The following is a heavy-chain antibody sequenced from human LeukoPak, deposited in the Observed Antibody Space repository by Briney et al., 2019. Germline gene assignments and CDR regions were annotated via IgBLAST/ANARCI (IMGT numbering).Heavy chain of an antibody. D-gene: IGHD3-9*01. J-gene: IGHJ4*02. CDR2: ISWDGGST. Sequence: GGSLRLSCAASGFTFDDYTMHWVRQAPGKGLEWVSLISWDGGSTYYADSVKGRFTISRDNSKNTLYLQMNSLRAEDTAVYYCAKDPHPRNMRYFDWLLDYWGQGTLVTVSS. V-gene: IGHV3-43*01. CDR1: GFTFDDYT. CDR3: AKDPHPRNMRYFDWLLDY.